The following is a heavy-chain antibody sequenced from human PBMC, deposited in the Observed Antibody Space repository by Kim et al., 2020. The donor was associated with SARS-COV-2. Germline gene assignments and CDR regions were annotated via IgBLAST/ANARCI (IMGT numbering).Heavy chain of an antibody. CDR1: GFTFSSYG. Sequence: GGSLRLSCAASGFTFSSYGMHWVRQAPGKGLEWVAVISYDGSNKYYADSVKGRFTISRDNSKNTLYLQMNSLRAEDTAVYYCAKEPLYYYDSETYFDYWGQGTLVTVSS. D-gene: IGHD3-22*01. V-gene: IGHV3-30*18. CDR2: ISYDGSNK. J-gene: IGHJ4*02. CDR3: AKEPLYYYDSETYFDY.